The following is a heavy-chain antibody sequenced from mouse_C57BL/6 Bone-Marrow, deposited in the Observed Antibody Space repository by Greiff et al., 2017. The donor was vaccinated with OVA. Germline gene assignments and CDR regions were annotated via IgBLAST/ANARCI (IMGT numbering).Heavy chain of an antibody. CDR3: ARLRGSSRMDY. CDR1: GYTFTDYY. D-gene: IGHD1-1*01. CDR2: IDPNSGGT. Sequence: QVQLKQSGPELVKPGASVKISCKASGYTFTDYYINWVKQRPGRGLEWIGRIDPNSGGTKYNEKFKSKATLTVDKPSSTAYMQLSSLTSEDSAVYYCARLRGSSRMDYWGQGTSVTVSS. V-gene: IGHV1-72*01. J-gene: IGHJ4*01.